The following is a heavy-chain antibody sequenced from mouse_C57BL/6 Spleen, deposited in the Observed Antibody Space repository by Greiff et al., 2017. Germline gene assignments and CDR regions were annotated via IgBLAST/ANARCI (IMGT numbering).Heavy chain of an antibody. CDR3: ANLLGGYYAMDY. V-gene: IGHV1-26*01. CDR2: INPNNGGT. Sequence: EVQLQQSGPELVKPGASVKISCKASGYTFTDYYMNWVKQSHGKSLEWIGDINPNNGGTSYNQKFKGKATLTVDKSSSTAYMELRSLTSEDSAVYYCANLLGGYYAMDYWGQGTSVTVSS. CDR1: GYTFTDYY. J-gene: IGHJ4*01. D-gene: IGHD2-1*01.